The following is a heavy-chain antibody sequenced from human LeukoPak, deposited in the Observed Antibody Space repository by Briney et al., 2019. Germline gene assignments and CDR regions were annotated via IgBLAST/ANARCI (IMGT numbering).Heavy chain of an antibody. D-gene: IGHD1-1*01. CDR3: ARGRRLQPSAGPWKGEGTHWFDP. J-gene: IGHJ5*02. V-gene: IGHV4-34*01. Sequence: PSETLSLTCAVYGGSFSGYYWSWIRQPPGKGLEWIGEINHSGSTNYNPSLKSRVTISVDTSKNQFSLKLSSVTAADTAVYYCARGRRLQPSAGPWKGEGTHWFDPWGQGTLVTVSS. CDR2: INHSGST. CDR1: GGSFSGYY.